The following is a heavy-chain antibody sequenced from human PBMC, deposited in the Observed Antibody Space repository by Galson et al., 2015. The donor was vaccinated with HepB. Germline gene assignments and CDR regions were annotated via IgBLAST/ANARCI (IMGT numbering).Heavy chain of an antibody. J-gene: IGHJ2*01. Sequence: SLRLSCAASGFTITSSWMHWVRQPPGKGREWVPRVNRDASFITIADSVKGRFTISRDNAKNTLYLQMNSLRADDTAVYYCVKSGDYGFFDLWGRGTLITVSS. CDR1: GFTITSSW. V-gene: IGHV3-74*03. CDR3: VKSGDYGFFDL. CDR2: VNRDASFI. D-gene: IGHD4-17*01.